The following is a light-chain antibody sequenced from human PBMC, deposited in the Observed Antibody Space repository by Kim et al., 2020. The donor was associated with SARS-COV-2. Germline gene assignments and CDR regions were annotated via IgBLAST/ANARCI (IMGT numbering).Light chain of an antibody. J-gene: IGLJ2*01. CDR1: NNDVGGYKF. V-gene: IGLV2-11*03. CDR3: SSYAGRSMV. Sequence: PGQSVTISCTGTNNDVGGYKFVSWYQQHPGKVPKLIIYDVKTRASGVPDRFSASKSGNTASLTISGLQPDDEADYYCSSYAGRSMVFGGGTQLTVL. CDR2: DVK.